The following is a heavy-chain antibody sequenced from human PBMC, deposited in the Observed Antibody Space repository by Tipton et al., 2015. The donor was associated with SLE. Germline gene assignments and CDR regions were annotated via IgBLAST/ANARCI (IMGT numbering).Heavy chain of an antibody. J-gene: IGHJ4*02. CDR3: ARLTLWGYDY. CDR2: ISYSGAT. V-gene: IGHV4-39*07. D-gene: IGHD7-27*01. Sequence: TLSLTCTVSGDTTDGNTYFWDWIRQPPGKGLMLIGSISYSGATSYNPSLKSRVTISVDTSKNQFSLSLISVTAADTAVYYCARLTLWGYDYWGPGMLVTVSS. CDR1: GDTTDGNTYF.